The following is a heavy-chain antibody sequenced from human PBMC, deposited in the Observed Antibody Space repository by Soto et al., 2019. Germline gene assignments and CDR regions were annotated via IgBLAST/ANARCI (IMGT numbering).Heavy chain of an antibody. CDR3: ARDYGSSGWYGATNYYYYGMDV. D-gene: IGHD6-19*01. J-gene: IGHJ6*02. CDR1: GYTFTSYA. CDR2: INAGNGNT. V-gene: IGHV1-3*01. Sequence: QVQLVQSGAEVKKPGASVKVSCKASGYTFTSYAMHWVRQAPGQRLEWMGWINAGNGNTKYSQKFQGRVTITRDTSASTAYMELRSLRSEDTAVYYCARDYGSSGWYGATNYYYYGMDVLGQGTTVTVSS.